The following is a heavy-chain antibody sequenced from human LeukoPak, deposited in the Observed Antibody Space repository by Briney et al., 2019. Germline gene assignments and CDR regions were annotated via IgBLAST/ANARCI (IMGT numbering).Heavy chain of an antibody. CDR3: ARDQDCSGGSCYSSLVY. CDR1: GYTFTSYD. J-gene: IGHJ4*02. D-gene: IGHD2-15*01. V-gene: IGHV1-8*01. Sequence: ASVKVSCNASGYTFTSYDINWVRQATGQGLEWMGWMNPNSGNTGYAQKFQGRVTMTRNTSISTAYMELSSLRSEDTTVYYCARDQDCSGGSCYSSLVYWGQGTLVTVSS. CDR2: MNPNSGNT.